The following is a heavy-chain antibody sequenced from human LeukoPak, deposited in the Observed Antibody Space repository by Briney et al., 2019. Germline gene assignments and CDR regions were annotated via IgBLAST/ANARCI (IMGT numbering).Heavy chain of an antibody. CDR1: GFTFSSYA. Sequence: GGSLRLSCAASGFTFSSYAMSWVRQAPGKGLEWVSAISGSGGSTYYADSVKGRFTISRDNSKNTLYLQMNSLRAEDTAVYYCAKNSPVLRFLEWPPHQYYWGQGTLVTVSS. D-gene: IGHD3-3*01. V-gene: IGHV3-23*01. CDR2: ISGSGGST. CDR3: AKNSPVLRFLEWPPHQYY. J-gene: IGHJ4*02.